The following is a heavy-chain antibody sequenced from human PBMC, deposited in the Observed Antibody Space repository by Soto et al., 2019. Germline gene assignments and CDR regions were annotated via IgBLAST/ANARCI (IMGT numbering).Heavy chain of an antibody. V-gene: IGHV1-8*01. J-gene: IGHJ6*02. Sequence: QVQLVQSGAEVKKPGASVKVSCKASGYTFTSYDINWVRQATGQGLEWMGWMNPTSGNTGYAQNFQGRVTMTRNTSISTAYMELSSLRSEDTAVYYCARWPDGYYYYGMDVWGQGTTVTVSS. CDR1: GYTFTSYD. CDR3: ARWPDGYYYYGMDV. CDR2: MNPTSGNT.